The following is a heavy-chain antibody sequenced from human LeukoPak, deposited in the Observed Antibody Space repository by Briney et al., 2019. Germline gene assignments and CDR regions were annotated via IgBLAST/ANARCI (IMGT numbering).Heavy chain of an antibody. CDR2: IIPIFGTA. J-gene: IGHJ5*02. CDR1: GGTFSSYA. CDR3: ARDYYYDSSGYYFWFDP. Sequence: ASVKVSCKASGGTFSSYAISWVRQAPGQGLEWMGGIIPIFGTANYAQKFQGRVTIPTDESTSTAYMELSSLRSEDTAVYYCARDYYYDSSGYYFWFDPWGQGTLVTVSS. V-gene: IGHV1-69*05. D-gene: IGHD3-22*01.